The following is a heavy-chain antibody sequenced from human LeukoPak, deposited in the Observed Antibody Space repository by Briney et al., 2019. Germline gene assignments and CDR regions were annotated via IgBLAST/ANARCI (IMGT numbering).Heavy chain of an antibody. J-gene: IGHJ4*02. CDR1: GFTFSSYS. V-gene: IGHV3-21*01. CDR3: ARENDDYGDFSDY. D-gene: IGHD4-17*01. Sequence: GGSLRLSCAASGFTFSSYSMNWVRQAPGKGLEWVSSISSSSSYIYYADSVKGRFTIFRDNAKNSLYLQMNSLRAEDTAVYYCARENDDYGDFSDYWGQGTLVTVSS. CDR2: ISSSSSYI.